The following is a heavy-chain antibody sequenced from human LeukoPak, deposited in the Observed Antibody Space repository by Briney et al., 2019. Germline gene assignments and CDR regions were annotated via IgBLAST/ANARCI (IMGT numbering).Heavy chain of an antibody. D-gene: IGHD6-19*01. Sequence: SVKVSCKASGGTFSSYAISWVRQAPGQGLEWMGGIIPIFGTANYAQKFQGRVTVTTDESTSTACMELSSLRSEDTAVYYCARDSWGAVAGTLDYWGQGTLVTVSS. CDR1: GGTFSSYA. CDR2: IIPIFGTA. J-gene: IGHJ4*02. CDR3: ARDSWGAVAGTLDY. V-gene: IGHV1-69*05.